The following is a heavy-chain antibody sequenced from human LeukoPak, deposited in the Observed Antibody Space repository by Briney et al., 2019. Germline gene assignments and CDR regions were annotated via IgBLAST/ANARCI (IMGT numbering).Heavy chain of an antibody. D-gene: IGHD3-22*01. V-gene: IGHV3-74*01. J-gene: IGHJ1*01. Sequence: GGSLRLPCAASGFTFSSYWMHWVRQAPGKGLVWVSRIKSDGSTRYADSVKGRFTISRGNAKNTVSLQMNSLRAEDTGVYYCARAPSEIGGYYPEYFRHWGQGTLVTVSP. CDR3: ARAPSEIGGYYPEYFRH. CDR1: GFTFSSYW. CDR2: IKSDGST.